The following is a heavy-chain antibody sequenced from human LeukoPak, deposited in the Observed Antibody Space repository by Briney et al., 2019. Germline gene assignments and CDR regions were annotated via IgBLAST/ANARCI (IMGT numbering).Heavy chain of an antibody. CDR2: INHSGST. J-gene: IGHJ5*02. CDR1: GGSFSGYY. D-gene: IGHD2-21*01. Sequence: SETLSLTCAVYGGSFSGYYWSWIHQPPGKGLEWIGEINHSGSTNYNPSLKSRVTISVDTSKNQFSLKLSSVTAADTAVYYCAGSRVKLGWFDPWGQGTLVTVSS. V-gene: IGHV4-34*01. CDR3: AGSRVKLGWFDP.